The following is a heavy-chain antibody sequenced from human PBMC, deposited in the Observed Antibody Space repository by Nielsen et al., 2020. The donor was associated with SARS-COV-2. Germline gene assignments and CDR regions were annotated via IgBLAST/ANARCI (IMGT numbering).Heavy chain of an antibody. Sequence: GESLKISCAASGFTVSSNYMSWVRQAAGKGLEWVSVIYSDGSSSYADSVKGRFTISRDNFKNMLFIQMNSLRAEDTAVYYCARDNWGRMDVWGQGTTVTVSS. CDR2: IYSDGSS. J-gene: IGHJ6*02. CDR3: ARDNWGRMDV. V-gene: IGHV3-66*01. D-gene: IGHD7-27*01. CDR1: GFTVSSNY.